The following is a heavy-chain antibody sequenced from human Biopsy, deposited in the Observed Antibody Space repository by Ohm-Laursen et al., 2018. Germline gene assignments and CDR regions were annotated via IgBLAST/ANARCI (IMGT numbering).Heavy chain of an antibody. Sequence: SETLSLTCEVYGKTFSDYYWSWIRQPQGKGLEWIGQINQSGRTNYNPSLKSRVNISADKSNNQFSLKLTSVTSADTAVYYCVRGVDYYDPYHYYALDVWGQGTTVTVSS. J-gene: IGHJ6*02. CDR3: VRGVDYYDPYHYYALDV. V-gene: IGHV4-34*01. D-gene: IGHD3-22*01. CDR2: INQSGRT. CDR1: GKTFSDYY.